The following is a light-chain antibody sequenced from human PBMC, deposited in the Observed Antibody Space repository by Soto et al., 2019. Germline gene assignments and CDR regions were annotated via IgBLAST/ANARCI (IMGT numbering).Light chain of an antibody. CDR3: LQYGSSPTWT. CDR2: GAS. CDR1: QSVSSSY. Sequence: EIVLTQSPGTLSLSPGERATLSCRASQSVSSSYLAWYQQKPGQAPRLLIYGASSRATGIPDRFSGSGSGTDFTLTISRLEPEEFAVYYCLQYGSSPTWTFGQGTKVEIK. V-gene: IGKV3-20*01. J-gene: IGKJ1*01.